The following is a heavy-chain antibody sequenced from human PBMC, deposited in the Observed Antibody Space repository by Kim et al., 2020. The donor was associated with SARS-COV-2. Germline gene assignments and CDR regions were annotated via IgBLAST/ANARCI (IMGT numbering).Heavy chain of an antibody. D-gene: IGHD2-15*01. CDR3: ARGPDGSSSYAYPFDV. J-gene: IGHJ6*02. V-gene: IGHV3-72*01. Sequence: GGSLRLSCAASAFTFSDHYMDWVRQAPGRGLEWVGRARNKANRYTTEYAASVKGRFTISRDDSRNSLFLQINSLKAEDTAVYYCARGPDGSSSYAYPFDVWSQGTTVTVSS. CDR2: ARNKANRYTT. CDR1: AFTFSDHY.